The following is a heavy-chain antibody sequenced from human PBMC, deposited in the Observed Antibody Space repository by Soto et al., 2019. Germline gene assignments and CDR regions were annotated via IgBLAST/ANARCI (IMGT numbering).Heavy chain of an antibody. CDR3: ASPGLKTGFGGDYYYFSGMDV. J-gene: IGHJ6*02. CDR1: GGTFSSYT. CDR2: IIPILGIA. D-gene: IGHD3-10*01. Sequence: GASVKVSCKASGGTFSSYTMSWVRQAPGQRLERMGRIIPILGIANYAQKFQGRVTITADKSASTAYMELSSLRSEDTAVYYCASPGLKTGFGGDYYYFSGMDVWGQGTTVTVSS. V-gene: IGHV1-69*02.